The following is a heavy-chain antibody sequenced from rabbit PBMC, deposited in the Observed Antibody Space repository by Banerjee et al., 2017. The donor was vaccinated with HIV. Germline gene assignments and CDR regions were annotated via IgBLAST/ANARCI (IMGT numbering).Heavy chain of an antibody. CDR1: GLDFSSSSW. CDR2: IHAGSGGST. CDR3: ARDDSVSGGYTYDL. J-gene: IGHJ4*01. V-gene: IGHV1S45*01. Sequence: QEQLEESGGGLVKPGGTLTLTCTVSGLDFSSSSWIWWVRQAPGKGLEWIGCIHAGSGGSTYYATWAKGRFTISKTSSTTVTLHVTSLTAADTATYFCARDDSVSGGYTYDLWGPGTLVTVS. D-gene: IGHD1-1*01.